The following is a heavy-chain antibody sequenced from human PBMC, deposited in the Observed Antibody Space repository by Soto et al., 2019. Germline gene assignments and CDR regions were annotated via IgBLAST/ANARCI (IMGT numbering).Heavy chain of an antibody. CDR2: ISGGGTYT. J-gene: IGHJ6*02. CDR3: AREVAVRVTTTKARNGMDV. V-gene: IGHV3-11*06. D-gene: IGHD3-22*01. Sequence: GGSLRLSCAASGFSFTDYYMNWIRQAPGKGLEWISYISGGGTYTNYADSVKGRFTISRDNAKNSLYLQMNSLRAEDTAVYYCAREVAVRVTTTKARNGMDVWGQGTTVTVS. CDR1: GFSFTDYY.